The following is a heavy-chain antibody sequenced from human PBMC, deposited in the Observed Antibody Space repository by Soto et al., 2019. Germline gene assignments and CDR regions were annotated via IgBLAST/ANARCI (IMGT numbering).Heavy chain of an antibody. Sequence: SGPTLVNPTQTLTLTCAFSGFSLTTTGEGVAWIRQSPGKALEWLALIYWNDDRRYSPSLKSRLTVTRDTSKDQVVLTLTNMDPVDSGTYFCSHRSSRACFGTSGYIFVHWEQGTPVAVSS. J-gene: IGHJ4*02. CDR3: SHRSSRACFGTSGYIFVH. D-gene: IGHD3-22*01. CDR2: IYWNDDR. CDR1: GFSLTTTGEG. V-gene: IGHV2-5*01.